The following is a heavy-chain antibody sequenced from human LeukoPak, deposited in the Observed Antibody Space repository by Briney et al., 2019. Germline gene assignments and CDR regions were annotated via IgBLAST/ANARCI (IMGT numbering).Heavy chain of an antibody. V-gene: IGHV4-39*07. D-gene: IGHD3-10*01. CDR3: ARLRPTYGSGSYYNAR. Sequence: PSETLSLTCTVSGGSISSSSYYWGWIRQPPGKGLEWIGSIYYSGSTNYNPSLKSRVTISVDTSKNQFSLKLSSVTAADTAVYYCARLRPTYGSGSYYNARWGQGTLVTVSS. CDR2: IYYSGST. J-gene: IGHJ4*02. CDR1: GGSISSSSYY.